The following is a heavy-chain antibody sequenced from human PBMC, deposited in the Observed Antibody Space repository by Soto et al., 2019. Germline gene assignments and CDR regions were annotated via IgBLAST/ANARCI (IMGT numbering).Heavy chain of an antibody. CDR2: IYHSGST. Sequence: PSETLSLTCTVSGGSISNYYWSWIRQPPGKGLEWIGYIYHSGSTNYNPSLKSRVTISVDKSKNQFSLKLSSVTAADTAVYYCARDTGDQAFDYWGQGTLVTVSS. CDR1: GGSISNYY. J-gene: IGHJ4*02. D-gene: IGHD4-17*01. CDR3: ARDTGDQAFDY. V-gene: IGHV4-59*12.